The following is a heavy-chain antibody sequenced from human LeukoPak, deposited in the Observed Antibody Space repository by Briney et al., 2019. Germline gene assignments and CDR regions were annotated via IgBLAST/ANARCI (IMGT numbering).Heavy chain of an antibody. CDR3: ARALREGGRALDY. J-gene: IGHJ4*02. V-gene: IGHV3-30*04. CDR1: GFTFSSYA. D-gene: IGHD3-16*01. Sequence: HPGGSLRLSCAASGFTFSSYAMHWVRQAPGKGLEWVAVISYDGSNKYYADSVKGRFTISRDNSKNTLYLQMNSLRAEDTAVYYCARALREGGRALDYWGQGTLVTVSS. CDR2: ISYDGSNK.